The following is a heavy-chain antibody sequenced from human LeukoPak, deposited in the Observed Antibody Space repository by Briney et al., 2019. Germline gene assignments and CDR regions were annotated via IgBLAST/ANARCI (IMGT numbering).Heavy chain of an antibody. D-gene: IGHD6-13*01. CDR3: ARASGYSSSWYYSLGY. V-gene: IGHV5-10-1*01. Sequence: GESLKISCQGSEYSFTTYWINWVRQMPGKGLEWMGRIDPSDSYTNYSPSFQGHVTISADKSISTAYLQWSSLKASDTAMYYCARASGYSSSWYYSLGYWGQGTLVTVSS. J-gene: IGHJ4*02. CDR2: IDPSDSYT. CDR1: EYSFTTYW.